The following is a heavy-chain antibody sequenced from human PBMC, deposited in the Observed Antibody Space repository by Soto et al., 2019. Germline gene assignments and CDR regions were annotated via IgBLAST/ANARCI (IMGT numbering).Heavy chain of an antibody. J-gene: IGHJ6*02. D-gene: IGHD2-8*01. CDR2: IRYDGSNK. V-gene: IGHV3-33*01. CDR1: GFTFSSYG. CDR3: ARDSASGVYYYGMDV. Sequence: GGSLRLSCAASGFTFSSYGMHWVRQAPGKGLEWVAVIRYDGSNKYYADSVKGRFTISRDNSKNTLYLQMNSLRAEDTAVYYCARDSASGVYYYGMDVWGQGTTVTVS.